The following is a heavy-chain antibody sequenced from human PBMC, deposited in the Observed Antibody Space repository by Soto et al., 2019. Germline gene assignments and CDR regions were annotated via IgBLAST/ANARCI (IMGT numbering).Heavy chain of an antibody. CDR1: GFTFDDYT. CDR3: AKDLDIVWGGDDYCCGMDV. D-gene: IGHD3-16*01. V-gene: IGHV3-43*01. J-gene: IGHJ6*02. CDR2: IRWDGGST. Sequence: EVQLVESGGVVVQPGGSLRLSCAASGFTFDDYTMHWVRQAPGKGLEWVSAIRWDGGSTYYADSVKGRFTISRDNSKNSLNLQMNSLRTEDTALYYWAKDLDIVWGGDDYCCGMDVWGQGTTVTVSS.